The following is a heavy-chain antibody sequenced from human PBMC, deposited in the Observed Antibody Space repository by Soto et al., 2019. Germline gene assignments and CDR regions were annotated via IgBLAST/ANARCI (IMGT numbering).Heavy chain of an antibody. CDR1: GGSISSYY. D-gene: IGHD6-19*01. CDR2: IYYSGST. V-gene: IGHV4-59*01. J-gene: IGHJ4*02. CDR3: ARAGPGYSSGCRSQIYLDY. Sequence: SETLSLTCTVSGGSISSYYWSWIRQPPGKGLEWIGYIYYSGSTNYNPPLKNRVTITVDKSTNQFSLKLSSVTAADTAVYYCARAGPGYSSGCRSQIYLDYWGQGTLVTVSS.